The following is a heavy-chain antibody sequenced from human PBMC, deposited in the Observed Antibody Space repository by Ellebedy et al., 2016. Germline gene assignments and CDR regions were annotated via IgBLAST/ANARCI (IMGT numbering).Heavy chain of an antibody. D-gene: IGHD6-13*01. Sequence: GGSLRLXXAASGFTFSSYGMHWVRQAPGKGLEWVAVISYDGSNKYYADSVKGRFTISRDNSKNTLYLQMNSLRAEDTAVYYCAKDGGSSWYVMDVWGKGTTVTVSS. V-gene: IGHV3-30*18. CDR2: ISYDGSNK. CDR3: AKDGGSSWYVMDV. CDR1: GFTFSSYG. J-gene: IGHJ6*04.